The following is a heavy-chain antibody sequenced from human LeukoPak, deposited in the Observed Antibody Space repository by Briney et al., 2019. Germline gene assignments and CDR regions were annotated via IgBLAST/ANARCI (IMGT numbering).Heavy chain of an antibody. J-gene: IGHJ4*02. Sequence: GESLKISCKGSGYSFTSYWIGWVRQMPGKGLEWMGIIYPGDSDTRYSPSFQGQVTISADKSISTAYLQWSSLKASDTAMYYCARTLGARLAGQWLVSFDYWGQGTLVTVSS. V-gene: IGHV5-51*01. CDR2: IYPGDSDT. CDR1: GYSFTSYW. D-gene: IGHD6-19*01. CDR3: ARTLGARLAGQWLVSFDY.